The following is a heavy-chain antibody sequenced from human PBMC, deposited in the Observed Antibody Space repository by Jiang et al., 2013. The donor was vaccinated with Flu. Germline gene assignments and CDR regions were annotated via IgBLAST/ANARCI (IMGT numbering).Heavy chain of an antibody. Sequence: LEWIGSIYYSGSTYYNPSLKSRVTISVDTSKNQFSLKLSSVTAADTAVFYCARQVAYSYGHFDSWGQGSLVTVSS. V-gene: IGHV4-39*01. D-gene: IGHD5-18*01. J-gene: IGHJ4*02. CDR3: ARQVAYSYGHFDS. CDR2: IYYSGST.